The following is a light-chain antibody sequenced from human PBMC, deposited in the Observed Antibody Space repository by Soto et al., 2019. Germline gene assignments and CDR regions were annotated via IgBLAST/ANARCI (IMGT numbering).Light chain of an antibody. CDR1: QTISKW. CDR3: QNYNTWDHQK. V-gene: IGKV1-5*01. Sequence: DIQMTQTPSILAASVGDRVTISCRASQTISKWLAWYQQKPGKAPKLLIYDASSLESGVPSRFSGSGFGTEFTLTISSLQPDDFATYYCQNYNTWDHQKFGQGTKVDIK. J-gene: IGKJ1*01. CDR2: DAS.